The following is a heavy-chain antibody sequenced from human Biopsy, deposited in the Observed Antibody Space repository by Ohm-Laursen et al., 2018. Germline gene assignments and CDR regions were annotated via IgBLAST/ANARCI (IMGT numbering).Heavy chain of an antibody. D-gene: IGHD1/OR15-1a*01. CDR2: ISGSGGRT. CDR1: GFTFSNYA. V-gene: IGHV3-23*01. Sequence: SLRLSCTASGFTFSNYAMSWVRQAPGKGMEWVSGISGSGGRTYYAESMKGRFTISGDNSKKTVYLQMKSLRAEDTAVYYCAKEVFSAVGTSGFDPWGQGTLVTVSS. J-gene: IGHJ5*02. CDR3: AKEVFSAVGTSGFDP.